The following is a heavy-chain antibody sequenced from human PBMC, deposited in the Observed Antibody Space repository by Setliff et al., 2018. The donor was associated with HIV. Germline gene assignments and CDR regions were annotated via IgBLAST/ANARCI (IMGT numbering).Heavy chain of an antibody. V-gene: IGHV4-34*01. CDR3: ASEARTRSTYYYSMDV. CDR1: GGSISSYY. CDR2: INHSGST. J-gene: IGHJ6*03. D-gene: IGHD2-2*01. Sequence: PSETLSLTCTVSGGSISSYYWSWIRQPPGKGLEWIGEINHSGSTNYNPSLKSRLTISLDTSKNEFSLRLTSVTAADTAVYYCASEARTRSTYYYSMDVWGKGTTVTVSS.